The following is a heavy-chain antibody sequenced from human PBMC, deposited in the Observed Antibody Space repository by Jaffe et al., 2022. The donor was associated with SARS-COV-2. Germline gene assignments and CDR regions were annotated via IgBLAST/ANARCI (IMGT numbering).Heavy chain of an antibody. CDR2: INAGNGDI. CDR1: GYTFTSYG. V-gene: IGHV1-3*01. Sequence: QVQLVQSGTEVKKPGASVKVPCKASGYTFTSYGIHWLRLAPGQRLEWIGWINAGNGDIRYSQKFQGRVTITRDTSASTTYLELTSLRSEDTAIYYCARDQVTAAPYYFYYIINVWGRGTTVTVSS. J-gene: IGHJ6*04. CDR3: ARDQVTAAPYYFYYIINV. D-gene: IGHD6-25*01.